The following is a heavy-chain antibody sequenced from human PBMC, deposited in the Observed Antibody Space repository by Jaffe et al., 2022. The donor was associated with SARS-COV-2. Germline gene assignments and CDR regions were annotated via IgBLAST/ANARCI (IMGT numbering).Heavy chain of an antibody. J-gene: IGHJ6*03. Sequence: EVQLVESGGGLVKPGGSLRLSCAASGFTFSNAWMSWVRQAPGKGLEWVGRIKSKTDGGTTDYAAPVKGRFTISRDDSKNTLYLQMNSLKTEDTAVYYCTTVSIVVVPAARPWYYYYMDVWGKGTTVTVSS. CDR3: TTVSIVVVPAARPWYYYYMDV. CDR2: IKSKTDGGTT. V-gene: IGHV3-15*01. D-gene: IGHD2-2*01. CDR1: GFTFSNAW.